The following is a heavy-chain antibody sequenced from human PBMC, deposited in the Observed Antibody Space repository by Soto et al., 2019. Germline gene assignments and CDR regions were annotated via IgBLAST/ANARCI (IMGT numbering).Heavy chain of an antibody. D-gene: IGHD2-2*02. CDR1: DGSITTGGSY. J-gene: IGHJ4*02. Sequence: PSETLSLTCTVSDGSITTGGSYWSWIRQHPGKGQERIGNIYHSGNTYYNPSLKSQLTISVDTSKNHFSLMVDSVTAADTAVYYCARARFQVLYGKPYFDSWGQGTLVPSPQ. CDR3: ARARFQVLYGKPYFDS. V-gene: IGHV4-31*01. CDR2: IYHSGNT.